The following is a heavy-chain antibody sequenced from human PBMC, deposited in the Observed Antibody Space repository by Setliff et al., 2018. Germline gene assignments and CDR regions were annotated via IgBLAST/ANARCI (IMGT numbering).Heavy chain of an antibody. CDR2: ISSNVDDT. D-gene: IGHD1-1*01. CDR1: GFTFRDYA. CDR3: ARGRKYRAVYFFDY. J-gene: IGHJ4*02. V-gene: IGHV3-30*01. Sequence: GGSLRLSCAVSGFTFRDYALYWVRQAPDKGLEWVARISSNVDDTSYADSVKGRFTISRDNSINTLYLQMNSLRTEDTAVYYCARGRKYRAVYFFDYWGQGALVTVSS.